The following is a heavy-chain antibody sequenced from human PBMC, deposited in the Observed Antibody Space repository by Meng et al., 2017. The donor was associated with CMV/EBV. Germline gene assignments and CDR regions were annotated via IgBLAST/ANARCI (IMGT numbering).Heavy chain of an antibody. V-gene: IGHV1-69*05. Sequence: SVKVSCKASGGTFSSYAISWVRQAPGQGLEWMGGIIPIFGTANYAQKFQGRVTITTDESTSTAYMELSSLRSEDTAVYYCARGTSSRIRWFDPWGQGTLVTVSS. D-gene: IGHD2-2*01. J-gene: IGHJ5*02. CDR1: GGTFSSYA. CDR3: ARGTSSRIRWFDP. CDR2: IIPIFGTA.